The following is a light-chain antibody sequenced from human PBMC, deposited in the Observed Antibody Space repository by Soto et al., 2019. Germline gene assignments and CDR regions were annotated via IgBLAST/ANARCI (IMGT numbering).Light chain of an antibody. J-gene: IGKJ1*01. CDR1: QSVDSTF. CDR3: QQYMSSVT. V-gene: IGKV3-20*01. Sequence: EIVLTQSPGSLSLSPGERATLSCRASQSVDSTFFAWYQKKPGQAPRLLIYGASKRATGVPDRFSGSGSGTDFTLTISILEPEDFAVYYCQQYMSSVTFGQGTKVEI. CDR2: GAS.